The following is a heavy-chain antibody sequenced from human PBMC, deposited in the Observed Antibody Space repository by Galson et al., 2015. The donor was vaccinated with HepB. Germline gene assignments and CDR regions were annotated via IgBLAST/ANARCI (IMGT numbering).Heavy chain of an antibody. V-gene: IGHV3-30-3*01. CDR1: GFSFSSYA. CDR2: ISYDGNNK. CDR3: ARDRDIAAAGYLYGMDV. J-gene: IGHJ6*02. Sequence: SLRLSCAASGFSFSSYAMHWVRRAPGKGLEWVAVISYDGNNKYYLDSVKGRLTISRDNAKNTLYLQMSSLRSEDTAVYYCARDRDIAAAGYLYGMDVWGQGTTVTVSS. D-gene: IGHD6-13*01.